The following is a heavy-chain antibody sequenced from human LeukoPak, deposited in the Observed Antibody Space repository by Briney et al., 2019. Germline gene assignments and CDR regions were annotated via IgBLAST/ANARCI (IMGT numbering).Heavy chain of an antibody. J-gene: IGHJ4*02. CDR3: ARGRHQTYYYDSSGYYYLDY. Sequence: ASVKVSCXASGYTFTNYGISWVRQAPGQGLEWMAWISAYNGNTNYAQKLQGRVTMTTDTSTSTAYMELRSLRSDDTAVYYCARGRHQTYYYDSSGYYYLDYWGQGTLVTVSS. CDR2: ISAYNGNT. V-gene: IGHV1-18*01. D-gene: IGHD3-22*01. CDR1: GYTFTNYG.